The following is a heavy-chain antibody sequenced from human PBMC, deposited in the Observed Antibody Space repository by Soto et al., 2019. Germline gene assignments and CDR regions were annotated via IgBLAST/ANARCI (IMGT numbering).Heavy chain of an antibody. CDR1: GGSISSSDYY. CDR3: ARASNKRGYSYGPDY. D-gene: IGHD5-18*01. Sequence: SETLSLTCTVSGGSISSSDYYWGWIRQPPGKGLEWIGNIYYSGSASYNPSLKSRVTISVDTSKNQVSLKLSSVTAADTAVYYCARASNKRGYSYGPDYWGQGTLVTVSS. CDR2: IYYSGSA. V-gene: IGHV4-39*01. J-gene: IGHJ4*02.